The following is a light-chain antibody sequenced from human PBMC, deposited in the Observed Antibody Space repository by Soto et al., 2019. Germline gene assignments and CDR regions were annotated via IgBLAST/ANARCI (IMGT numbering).Light chain of an antibody. Sequence: EIQLTQSPSNLVASVRDRINRTSRASQTIDSWLAWYQQRPGKPPNLLIYKASTLASGVPSRFSGSGSGTEFTLTINSLQPDEFATYYCQQYHIYSGTVGQGTKVDI. CDR3: QQYHIYSGT. CDR2: KAS. CDR1: QTIDSW. V-gene: IGKV1-5*03. J-gene: IGKJ1*01.